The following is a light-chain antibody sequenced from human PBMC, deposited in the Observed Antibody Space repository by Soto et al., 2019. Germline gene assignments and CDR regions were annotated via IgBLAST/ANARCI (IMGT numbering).Light chain of an antibody. Sequence: EIVMTQSPATLSVSPGERATLSCRASQSVSTNFAWYQRKPGQAPRLLIYDASTRATGIPARFSGSGSGTEFTLTLSSLQSEDFAVYYCQQYNKRPLSFGGGTKVAIK. CDR2: DAS. CDR3: QQYNKRPLS. J-gene: IGKJ4*01. V-gene: IGKV3-15*01. CDR1: QSVSTN.